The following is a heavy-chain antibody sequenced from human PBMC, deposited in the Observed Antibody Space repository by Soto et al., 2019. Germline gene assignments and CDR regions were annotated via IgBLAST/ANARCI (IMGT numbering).Heavy chain of an antibody. Sequence: QLQLQESGSGLVKPSQTLSLTCAVSGGSINTATHSWSWIRQPPGKGLEWIGYIYHSGSTYYNPSVKSRVTISIDKSTIQFSLRLSAVTAADTAVYYCARGGGVTTTGDDYWGQGILVTVSS. CDR1: GGSINTATHS. D-gene: IGHD4-4*01. CDR2: IYHSGST. CDR3: ARGGGVTTTGDDY. J-gene: IGHJ4*02. V-gene: IGHV4-30-2*01.